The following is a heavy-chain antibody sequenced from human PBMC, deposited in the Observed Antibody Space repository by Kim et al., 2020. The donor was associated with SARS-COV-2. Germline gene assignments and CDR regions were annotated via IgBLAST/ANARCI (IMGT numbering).Heavy chain of an antibody. Sequence: GGSLRLSCAASGFFVSNTYLSWVRQAPGKGLEGVSVIYTGATTYYTDSVRGRFTISRDNSRNTVYLQMNSLRAEDTAVYYCARLGPGTANSYYGMDVLG. J-gene: IGHJ6*02. CDR1: GFFVSNTY. CDR3: ARLGPGTANSYYGMDV. CDR2: IYTGATT. V-gene: IGHV3-53*01. D-gene: IGHD2-21*02.